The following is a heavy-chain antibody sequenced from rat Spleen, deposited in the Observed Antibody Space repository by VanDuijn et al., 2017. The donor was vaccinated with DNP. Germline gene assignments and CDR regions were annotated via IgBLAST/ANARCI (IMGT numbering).Heavy chain of an antibody. CDR1: EFTFSDYN. J-gene: IGHJ3*01. CDR3: TTGFDYGGYRDNRFAH. Sequence: EVQLVESGGGLVQPGRSLKLSCAASEFTFSDYNMAWIRQAPKKGLEWVATIISYGSRTYYRDSVRGRFTISRDNTKSTLYLQMDSLRSEDTATYYCTTGFDYGGYRDNRFAHWGQGTLVTVSS. CDR2: IISYGSRT. D-gene: IGHD1-11*01. V-gene: IGHV5S10*01.